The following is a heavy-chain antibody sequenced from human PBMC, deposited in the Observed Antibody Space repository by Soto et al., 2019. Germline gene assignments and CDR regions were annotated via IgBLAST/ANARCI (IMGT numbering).Heavy chain of an antibody. CDR3: ARQTSSWAYYFDC. D-gene: IGHD6-13*01. CDR2: ISYDGSNK. V-gene: IGHV3-30-3*01. CDR1: GFTFSSYA. Sequence: QVQLLESGGGVVQPGRSLRLSCAASGFTFSSYAMHWVRQAPGKGLEWVAVISYDGSNKYYADSVKGRFTISRDNSKNTLYLQMNSLRAEDTAVYYCARQTSSWAYYFDCWGLGTLVTVSS. J-gene: IGHJ4*02.